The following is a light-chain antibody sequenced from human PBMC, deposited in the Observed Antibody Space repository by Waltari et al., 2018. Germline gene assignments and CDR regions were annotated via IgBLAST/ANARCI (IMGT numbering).Light chain of an antibody. J-gene: IGKJ2*01. CDR3: QQYYSYPRT. CDR1: QGISSY. Sequence: AIRMTQSPSSLSASTGDRVTITCRASQGISSYLAWYQQKPGKAPKLRIYAASTLQSGVPSRFSGSGSGTDVTLTISCLQSEDFATYYCQQYYSYPRTFGQGTKLEIK. CDR2: AAS. V-gene: IGKV1-8*01.